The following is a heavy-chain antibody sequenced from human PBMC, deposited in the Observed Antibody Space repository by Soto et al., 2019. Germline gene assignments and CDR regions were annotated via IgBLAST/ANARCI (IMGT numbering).Heavy chain of an antibody. Sequence: SETLSLTCTVSGGSVSSGSYYWSWIRQPPGKGLEWIGYIYYSGSTNYNPSLKSRVTISVDTSKNQFSLKLSSVTAADTAVYYCARESSGWYFFGESYYYYGMDVWGQGTTVTVSS. CDR1: GGSVSSGSYY. CDR2: IYYSGST. D-gene: IGHD6-19*01. V-gene: IGHV4-61*01. J-gene: IGHJ6*02. CDR3: ARESSGWYFFGESYYYYGMDV.